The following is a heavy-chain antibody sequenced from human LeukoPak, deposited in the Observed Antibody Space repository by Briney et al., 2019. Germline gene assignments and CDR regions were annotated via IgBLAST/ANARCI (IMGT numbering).Heavy chain of an antibody. Sequence: SETLSLTCTVSGGSISSYYWSWIRQPPGKGLEWIGYIYYSGSTNYNPSLKSRVTISVDTSKNHFSLKLSSVTAADTAVYYCARRGKAGWFDPWGQGTLVTVSS. J-gene: IGHJ5*02. V-gene: IGHV4-59*01. D-gene: IGHD3-16*01. CDR2: IYYSGST. CDR3: ARRGKAGWFDP. CDR1: GGSISSYY.